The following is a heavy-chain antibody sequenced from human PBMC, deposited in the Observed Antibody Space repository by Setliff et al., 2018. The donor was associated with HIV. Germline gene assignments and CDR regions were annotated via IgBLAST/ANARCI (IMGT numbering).Heavy chain of an antibody. D-gene: IGHD3-3*01. J-gene: IGHJ5*02. CDR1: GGTFSSYA. CDR3: ARDIPHDYTFWSGSTRFDP. V-gene: IGHV1-69*06. CDR2: IIPIYGTP. Sequence: ASVKVSCKASGGTFSSYAITWVRQAPGQGPEWMGGIIPIYGTPNYAQKFQGRVTITADKSTTTAYMELRSLRSEDTAVYYCARDIPHDYTFWSGSTRFDPWGQGTLVTVSS.